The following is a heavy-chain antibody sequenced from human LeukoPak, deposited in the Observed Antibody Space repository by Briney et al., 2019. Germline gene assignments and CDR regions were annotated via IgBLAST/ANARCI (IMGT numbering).Heavy chain of an antibody. CDR1: GFTFSSYA. V-gene: IGHV3-30-3*01. CDR2: ISYDGSNK. Sequence: GRSLRLSCAASGFTFSSYAMHWVRQAPGKGLEWVAVISYDGSNKYYADSVKGRCTISRDNSKNTLYLQMNSLRAEDTAVYYCARDGVFDYWGQGTLVTVSS. J-gene: IGHJ4*02. D-gene: IGHD3-16*01. CDR3: ARDGVFDY.